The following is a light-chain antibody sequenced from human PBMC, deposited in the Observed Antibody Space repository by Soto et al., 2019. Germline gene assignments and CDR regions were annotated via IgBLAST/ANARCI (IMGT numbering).Light chain of an antibody. CDR1: QSVSNS. Sequence: VATVTTARRASQSVSNSLAWYQQKPGKAPDILIYDDSTLESGVPSRFSGSGSGTEFTLTISSLQPDEFATYYCQQYNSYLYTCGKGTQV. J-gene: IGKJ2*01. CDR3: QQYNSYLYT. V-gene: IGKV1-5*01. CDR2: DDS.